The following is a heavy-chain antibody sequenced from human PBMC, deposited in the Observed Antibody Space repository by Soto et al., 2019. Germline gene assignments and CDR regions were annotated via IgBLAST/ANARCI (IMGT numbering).Heavy chain of an antibody. CDR3: ARGYGRTFDY. D-gene: IGHD3-10*01. J-gene: IGHJ4*02. CDR2: INHSGST. CDR1: GGSFSGYY. V-gene: IGHV4-34*01. Sequence: QVQLQQWGAGLLKPSETLSLTCAVYGGSFSGYYWSWIRQPPGKGLEWIGEINHSGSTTYNPSLKSRVTISVDTSKTQFSLKLSSVTAADTAVYYCARGYGRTFDYWGQGTLVTVSS.